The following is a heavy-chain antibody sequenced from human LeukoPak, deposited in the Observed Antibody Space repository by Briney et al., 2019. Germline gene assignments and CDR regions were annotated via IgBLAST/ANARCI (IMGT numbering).Heavy chain of an antibody. CDR1: GGSISSYY. CDR2: IYTSGST. D-gene: IGHD2-21*02. V-gene: IGHV4-4*07. J-gene: IGHJ6*03. Sequence: PSETLSLTCTVSGGSISSYYWSWIRQPAGKGLEWIGRIYTSGSTNYNPSLKSRVTMSVDTSKNQLSLKLSSVTAADTAVYYCARGNKCGGDSHGYYYYYMDVWGKGTTVTISS. CDR3: ARGNKCGGDSHGYYYYYMDV.